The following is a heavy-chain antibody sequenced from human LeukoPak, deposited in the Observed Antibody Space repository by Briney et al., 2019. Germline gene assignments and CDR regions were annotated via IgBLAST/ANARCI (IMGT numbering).Heavy chain of an antibody. Sequence: GASVKVSCKASGYTFTSYGISWVRQAPGQGLEWIGWISAYNGNTNYAQKLQGRVTMTTDTSTSTAYMELRSLRSDDTAVYYCARGGERGRDFWSGYSSLGYWGQGTLVTVSS. CDR2: ISAYNGNT. V-gene: IGHV1-18*01. J-gene: IGHJ4*02. CDR3: ARGGERGRDFWSGYSSLGY. D-gene: IGHD3-3*01. CDR1: GYTFTSYG.